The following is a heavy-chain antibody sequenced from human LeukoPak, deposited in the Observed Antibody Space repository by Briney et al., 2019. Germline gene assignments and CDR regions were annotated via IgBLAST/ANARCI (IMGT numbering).Heavy chain of an antibody. CDR2: IWYDGSNK. Sequence: GGSLRLSCAASGFTFSSYGMHWVRQAPGKGREWVAVIWYDGSNKYYADSVKGRFTISRDNSKNTLYLQMSSLRAEDTAVYYCARDSVTTPLYYYYMDVWGKGTTVTVSS. CDR1: GFTFSSYG. CDR3: ARDSVTTPLYYYYMDV. D-gene: IGHD4-11*01. J-gene: IGHJ6*03. V-gene: IGHV3-33*01.